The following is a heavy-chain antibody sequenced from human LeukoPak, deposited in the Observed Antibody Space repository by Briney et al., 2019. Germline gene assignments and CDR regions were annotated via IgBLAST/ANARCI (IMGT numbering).Heavy chain of an antibody. Sequence: PGGSLRLSCAASGFTFSSYWMSWVRQAPGKGLEWVANIKQDGSEKYYVDSVKGRFTISRDNAKNSLYLQMNSLRAEDTAVYYCAKDFRRRVSSIDYWGQGTLVTVSS. CDR1: GFTFSSYW. CDR3: AKDFRRRVSSIDY. J-gene: IGHJ4*02. V-gene: IGHV3-7*03. CDR2: IKQDGSEK.